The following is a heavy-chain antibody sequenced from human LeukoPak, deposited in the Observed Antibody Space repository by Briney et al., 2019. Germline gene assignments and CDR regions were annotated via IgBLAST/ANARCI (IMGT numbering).Heavy chain of an antibody. Sequence: PGRSLRLSCAASGFTFSSYGMHWVRQAPGKGLEWASYISSSGSTIYYADSVKGRFTISRDNAKNSLYLQMNSLRAEDTAVYYCAELGITMIGGVWGKGTTVTISS. CDR3: AELGITMIGGV. D-gene: IGHD3-10*02. CDR1: GFTFSSYG. V-gene: IGHV3-48*04. CDR2: ISSSGSTI. J-gene: IGHJ6*04.